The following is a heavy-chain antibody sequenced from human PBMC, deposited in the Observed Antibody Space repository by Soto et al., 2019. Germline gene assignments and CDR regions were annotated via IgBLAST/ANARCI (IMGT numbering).Heavy chain of an antibody. CDR2: IIPVFGAT. D-gene: IGHD3-22*01. CDR3: AGSPEWSYALSQLVITTFAFY. J-gene: IGHJ4*02. V-gene: IGHV1-69*01. CDR1: GGTFSSYA. Sequence: QVQLVQSGAEVKKPGSSVKVSCKASGGTFSSYAFSWVRQAPGQGLEWMGGIIPVFGATNYAQTFQGRVTITADASTSTAYMELSSLRSEDTDGSYCAGSPEWSYALSQLVITTFAFYWGQGTLVTVSP.